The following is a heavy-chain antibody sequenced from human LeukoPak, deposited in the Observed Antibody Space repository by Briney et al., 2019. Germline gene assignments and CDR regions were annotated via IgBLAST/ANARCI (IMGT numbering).Heavy chain of an antibody. Sequence: SQTLSLTCTVSGGSISSGDYYWSWIRQPPGKGLEWIGYIYYSGSTYYNPSLKSRVTISVDTSKNQFSLKLSSVTAADTAVYYCAREPLVDTANVYRYFDYWGQGNLVTVSS. CDR3: AREPLVDTANVYRYFDY. CDR2: IYYSGST. CDR1: GGSISSGDYY. V-gene: IGHV4-30-4*01. D-gene: IGHD5-18*01. J-gene: IGHJ4*02.